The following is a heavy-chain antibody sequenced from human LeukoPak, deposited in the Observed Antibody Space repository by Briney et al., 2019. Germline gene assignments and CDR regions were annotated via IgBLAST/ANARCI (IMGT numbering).Heavy chain of an antibody. V-gene: IGHV3-23*01. CDR1: AFTFTTYA. CDR2: IGGSGSST. CDR3: ARSVSSSAIWDY. J-gene: IGHJ4*02. Sequence: GGSLTLSCAASAFTFTTYAMSWVRQAPGKGLEWVSAIGGSGSSTYNEDSVKGRFTIARHNSENTQYLHIDSLRTEDTALYFCARSVSSSAIWDYWGQGTLVTVSS. D-gene: IGHD6-6*01.